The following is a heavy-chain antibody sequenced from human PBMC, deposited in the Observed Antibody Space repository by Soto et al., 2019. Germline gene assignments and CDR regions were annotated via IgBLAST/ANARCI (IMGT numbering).Heavy chain of an antibody. D-gene: IGHD6-19*01. V-gene: IGHV3-30*18. CDR3: AKIAVAGDTYYYNMDV. J-gene: IGHJ6*02. CDR2: ISYDGSNK. Sequence: GGSLRLSCAASGFTFSTYGMHWVRQAPGKGLEWVALISYDGSNKFYADSVRGRFTISRDNSKNTPYLQMNSLGPEDTAVYYCAKIAVAGDTYYYNMDVWGQGTTVTVSS. CDR1: GFTFSTYG.